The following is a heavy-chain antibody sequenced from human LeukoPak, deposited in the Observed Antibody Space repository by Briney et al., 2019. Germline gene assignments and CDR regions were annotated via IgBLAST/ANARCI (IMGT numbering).Heavy chain of an antibody. CDR1: GVSFSTYT. J-gene: IGHJ4*02. V-gene: IGHV3-30*14. CDR3: ASLNDRTIRGTGVVDC. D-gene: IGHD3-22*01. CDR2: IQHDGSRT. Sequence: PGRSLRLSCAASGVSFSTYTMNWVCQAPGKGLERVAGIQHDGSRTYYADSVKGRFTISRDNSKNTLYLQMNSLRAEDTAVYYCASLNDRTIRGTGVVDCWGQGTLVTVSS.